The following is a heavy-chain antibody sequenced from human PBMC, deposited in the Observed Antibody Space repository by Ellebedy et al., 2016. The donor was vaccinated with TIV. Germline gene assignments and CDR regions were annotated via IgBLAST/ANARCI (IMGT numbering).Heavy chain of an antibody. CDR2: IKQDGSEK. J-gene: IGHJ4*02. CDR1: GFTFSIYW. CDR3: ARHTDYALDY. V-gene: IGHV3-7*01. D-gene: IGHD4-17*01. Sequence: GESLKISCAASGFTFSIYWMNWVHQDPGKGLECVANIKQDGSEKSYVDSVKGRFTISRDNAKNSLHLQMNGLRADDTAVYYCARHTDYALDYWGQGTLVTVSS.